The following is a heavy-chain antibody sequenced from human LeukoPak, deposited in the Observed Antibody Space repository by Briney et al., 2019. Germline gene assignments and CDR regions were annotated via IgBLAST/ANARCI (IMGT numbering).Heavy chain of an antibody. D-gene: IGHD3-3*01. J-gene: IGHJ6*02. CDR1: GFTFSSYG. CDR2: ISYDGSNK. Sequence: PGGSLRLSCAASGFTFSSYGMHWVRQAPGKGLEWVAVISYDGSNKYYADSVKGRFTISRDNSKNTLYLQMNSLRAEDTAVYYCAKDLYHDFWAYYYYGMDVWGQGTTVTVSS. V-gene: IGHV3-30*18. CDR3: AKDLYHDFWAYYYYGMDV.